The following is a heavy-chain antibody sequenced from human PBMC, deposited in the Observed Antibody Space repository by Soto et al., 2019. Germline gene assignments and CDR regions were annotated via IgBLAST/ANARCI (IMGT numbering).Heavy chain of an antibody. CDR1: GFTFDDYG. Sequence: GESLKISCAASGFTFDDYGMNWVRQAPGKGLEWVSGINWNGGSTGYADSVKGRFTISRDNAKNSLFLQMNSLRAEDTALYYCARVPNRGSYYYFDYWGQGTLVTVSS. D-gene: IGHD1-26*01. J-gene: IGHJ4*02. CDR2: INWNGGST. V-gene: IGHV3-20*04. CDR3: ARVPNRGSYYYFDY.